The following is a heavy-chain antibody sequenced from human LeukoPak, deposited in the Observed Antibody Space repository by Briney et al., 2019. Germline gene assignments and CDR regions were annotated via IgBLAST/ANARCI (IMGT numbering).Heavy chain of an antibody. CDR2: IIPILGIA. J-gene: IGHJ4*02. D-gene: IGHD3-10*01. CDR3: ARDRGYGSGYYFDY. V-gene: IGHV1-69*04. Sequence: SVKVSCKASGGTFSSYAISWVRQAPGQGLEWMGRIIPILGIANYAQKFQGRVTITADKSTSTAYMELSSLRSEDTAVYYCARDRGYGSGYYFDYWGQGTLVTVSS. CDR1: GGTFSSYA.